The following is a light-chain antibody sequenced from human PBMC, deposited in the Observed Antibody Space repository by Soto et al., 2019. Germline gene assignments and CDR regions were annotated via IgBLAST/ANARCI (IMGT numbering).Light chain of an antibody. CDR2: DAS. J-gene: IGKJ4*01. CDR3: QQRSNWPLT. Sequence: EIVLTQSPATLSLSPGERATLSSRASQSVSSKLAWYQQKPGQAPRLLIYDASNRATGIPARFSGSGSGTDFTLTISSLEPEDIGVYYCQQRSNWPLTFGGGTKVEIK. CDR1: QSVSSK. V-gene: IGKV3-11*01.